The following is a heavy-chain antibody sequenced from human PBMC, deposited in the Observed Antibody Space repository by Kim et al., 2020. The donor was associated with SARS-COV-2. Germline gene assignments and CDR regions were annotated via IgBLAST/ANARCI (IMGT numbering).Heavy chain of an antibody. CDR2: INHSGST. J-gene: IGHJ4*02. CDR1: GGSFSGYY. Sequence: SETLSLTCAVYGGSFSGYYWSWIRQPPGKGLEWIGEINHSGSTNYNPSLKSRVTISVDTSKNQFSLKLSSVTAADTAVYYCARGFRQDYYDSSGYYYRRAYYFDYWGQGTLVTVSS. CDR3: ARGFRQDYYDSSGYYYRRAYYFDY. V-gene: IGHV4-34*01. D-gene: IGHD3-22*01.